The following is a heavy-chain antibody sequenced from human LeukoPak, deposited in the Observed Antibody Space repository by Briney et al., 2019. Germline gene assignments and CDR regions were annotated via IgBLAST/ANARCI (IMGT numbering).Heavy chain of an antibody. CDR3: ARDLVVVTGLRTRGSFDI. Sequence: PVKVSCKASGYTFTSYYMHWVRQAPRQGLEWMGIINPRGAATSYTQKSQGGVTVSRETSTRTVYMERSRVRYENTPTYNSARDLVVVTGLRTRGSFDIWGQGKMVTVSS. J-gene: IGHJ3*02. V-gene: IGHV1-46*01. CDR1: GYTFTSYY. CDR2: INPRGAAT. D-gene: IGHD2-21*02.